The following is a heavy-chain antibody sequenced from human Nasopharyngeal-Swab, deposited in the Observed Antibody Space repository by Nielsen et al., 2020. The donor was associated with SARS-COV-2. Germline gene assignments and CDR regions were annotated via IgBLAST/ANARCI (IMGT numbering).Heavy chain of an antibody. J-gene: IGHJ4*02. CDR1: GGSFSGYY. CDR3: ARAGAYCSSTSCYIDY. V-gene: IGHV4-34*01. D-gene: IGHD2-2*02. CDR2: INHSGST. Sequence: SETLSLTCAVYGGSFSGYYWSWIRQPPGKGLEWIGEINHSGSTHYNPSLKSRVTISVDTSKNQFSLKLSSVTAADTAVYYCARAGAYCSSTSCYIDYWGQGTLVTVSS.